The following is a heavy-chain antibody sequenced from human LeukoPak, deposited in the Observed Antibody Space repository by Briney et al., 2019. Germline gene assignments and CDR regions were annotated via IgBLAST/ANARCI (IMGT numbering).Heavy chain of an antibody. CDR1: GFTFSSYS. J-gene: IGHJ3*02. V-gene: IGHV3-21*01. CDR2: ISSSSSYI. D-gene: IGHD6-19*01. Sequence: PGGSLRLSCAASGFTFSSYSMNWVRQAPGKGLEWVSSISSSSSYIYYADSVKGRFTISRDNSKNTLYLQMNSLRAEDTAVYYCAKDGYSSGWDAFDIWGQGTMVTVSS. CDR3: AKDGYSSGWDAFDI.